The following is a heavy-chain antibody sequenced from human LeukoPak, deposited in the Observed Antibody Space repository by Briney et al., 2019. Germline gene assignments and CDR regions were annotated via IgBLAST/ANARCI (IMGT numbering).Heavy chain of an antibody. D-gene: IGHD2-21*01. CDR1: GFTFSRYG. Sequence: PGGSLRLSCAASGFTFSRYGMHWVRQAPGKGLEWVAVILFDGSNKYYADSVKGRFTISRDNSKKTLYLQTNSLRAEDTAVYYCAKVGDGDYYLDYWGQGTLVTVSS. CDR3: AKVGDGDYYLDY. V-gene: IGHV3-33*06. CDR2: ILFDGSNK. J-gene: IGHJ4*02.